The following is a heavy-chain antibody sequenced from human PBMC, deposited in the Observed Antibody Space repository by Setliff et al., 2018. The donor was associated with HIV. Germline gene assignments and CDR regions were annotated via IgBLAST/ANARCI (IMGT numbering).Heavy chain of an antibody. J-gene: IGHJ4*02. Sequence: PGGSLRLSCAASGFTFSNFWMHWVRQAPGRGLEWVANIEKDGSEKYYVDSVKGRFTISRDNAKNSLYLQMKRLRAEDTAVYYCTTAGHGSLDFDYWGQGTLVTVSS. CDR1: GFTFSNFW. D-gene: IGHD1-1*01. V-gene: IGHV3-7*03. CDR2: IEKDGSEK. CDR3: TTAGHGSLDFDY.